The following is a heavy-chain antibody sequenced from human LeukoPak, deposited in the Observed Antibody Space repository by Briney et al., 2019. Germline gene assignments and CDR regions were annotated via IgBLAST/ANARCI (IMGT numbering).Heavy chain of an antibody. CDR1: GFTFGSYG. CDR2: IWYDGSNK. Sequence: PGGSLRLSCAASGFTFGSYGMHWVRQAPGKGLEWVAVIWYDGSNKYYADSVKGRFTISRDNSKNTLYLQMNSLRAEDTAVYYCARDPTVLRFLEWLSPSNYGMDVWGQGTTVTVSS. J-gene: IGHJ6*02. CDR3: ARDPTVLRFLEWLSPSNYGMDV. V-gene: IGHV3-33*01. D-gene: IGHD3-3*01.